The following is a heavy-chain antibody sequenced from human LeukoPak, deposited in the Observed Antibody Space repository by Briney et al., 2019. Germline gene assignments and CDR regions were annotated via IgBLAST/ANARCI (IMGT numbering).Heavy chain of an antibody. CDR1: GFTFGDSY. CDR2: ISSSVGTI. V-gene: IGHV3-11*01. Sequence: GGSLRLSCAASGFTFGDSYLSWVRQAPGKGLEWVSYISSSVGTIYYADSLKGRFTISRDNAKNPLYLQMSSLRAADTAVYYCARNDSSGYEAFDIWGQGTMVTVSS. J-gene: IGHJ3*02. D-gene: IGHD3-22*01. CDR3: ARNDSSGYEAFDI.